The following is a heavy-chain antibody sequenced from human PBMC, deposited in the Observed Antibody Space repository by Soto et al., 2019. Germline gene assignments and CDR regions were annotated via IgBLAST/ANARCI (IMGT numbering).Heavy chain of an antibody. CDR2: IYYSGST. D-gene: IGHD5-12*01. CDR1: GGSISSGDYY. J-gene: IGHJ6*02. CDR3: ARDRAVATVWGTDYYYYYGMDV. V-gene: IGHV4-30-4*01. Sequence: QVQLQESGPGLVKPSQTLSLTCTVSGGSISSGDYYWSWIRQPPGKGLEWIGYIYYSGSTYYNPSLKSRVTISVDTSKNQFSLKLSSVTAADTAVHYCARDRAVATVWGTDYYYYYGMDVWGQGTTVTVSS.